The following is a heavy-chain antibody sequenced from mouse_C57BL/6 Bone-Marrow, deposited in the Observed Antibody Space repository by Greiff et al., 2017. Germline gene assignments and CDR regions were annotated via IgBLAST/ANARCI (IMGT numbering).Heavy chain of an antibody. V-gene: IGHV1-69*01. CDR3: AREVYYGSSYYFDY. J-gene: IGHJ2*01. Sequence: QVQLQQPGAELVMPGASVKLSCKASGYTFTSYWMHWVKQRPGQGLEWIGEIDPSDSYTNYNQKFKGKSTLTVDKSSSTAYMQLSSLTSEDSAVYYCAREVYYGSSYYFDYWCQGTTLTVSS. CDR1: GYTFTSYW. D-gene: IGHD1-1*01. CDR2: IDPSDSYT.